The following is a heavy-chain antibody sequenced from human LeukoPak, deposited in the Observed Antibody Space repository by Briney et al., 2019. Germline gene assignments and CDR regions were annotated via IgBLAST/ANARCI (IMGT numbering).Heavy chain of an antibody. Sequence: GASVKVSCKASGYTFTGYYMHWVREAPGQGLEWMGRINPNTGGTNYAQKFQGRVTVTRDTSISTAYMELRRLRSDDTAVYYCARNMFPCSSGSCYGDDGSDIRGQGTMVTVSS. D-gene: IGHD2-2*01. CDR2: INPNTGGT. CDR3: ARNMFPCSSGSCYGDDGSDI. CDR1: GYTFTGYY. J-gene: IGHJ3*02. V-gene: IGHV1-2*06.